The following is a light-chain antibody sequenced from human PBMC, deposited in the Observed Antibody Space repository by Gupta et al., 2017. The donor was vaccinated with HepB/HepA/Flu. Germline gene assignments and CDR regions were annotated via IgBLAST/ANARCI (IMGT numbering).Light chain of an antibody. Sequence: SYELTQPPSVSVSPGQTARITCSGDALPKKYAHWYQQKPGQAPVLVIFSDSERPSGIPDRFSCSSSWTAVTFITSGVQEEDEADDYWQSADSSGSYPVVFGGGTKVTVL. V-gene: IGLV3-25*03. CDR3: QSADSSGSYPVV. CDR1: ALPKKY. J-gene: IGLJ2*01. CDR2: SDS.